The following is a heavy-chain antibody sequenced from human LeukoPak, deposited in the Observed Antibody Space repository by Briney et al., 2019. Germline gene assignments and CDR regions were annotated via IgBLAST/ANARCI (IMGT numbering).Heavy chain of an antibody. CDR3: ASNYGG. Sequence: GGSLRLSCAASGFAFSSSWMNWVRQAPGKGLEWVANIKPDGSEKYSVDSVKGRFTISRDNAKNSLYLQMNSLRVEDTAVYYCASNYGGWGQGTLVTVSS. CDR1: GFAFSSSW. V-gene: IGHV3-7*01. D-gene: IGHD4-11*01. J-gene: IGHJ4*02. CDR2: IKPDGSEK.